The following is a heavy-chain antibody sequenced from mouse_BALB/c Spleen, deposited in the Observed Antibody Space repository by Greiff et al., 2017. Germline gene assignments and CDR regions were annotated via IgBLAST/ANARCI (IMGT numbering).Heavy chain of an antibody. CDR3: AREGAMGNSFAY. V-gene: IGHV5-17*02. J-gene: IGHJ3*01. D-gene: IGHD2-1*01. CDR1: GFTFSSFG. Sequence: EVQVVESGGGLVQPGGSRKLSCAASGFTFSSFGMHWVRQAPEKGLEWVAYISSGSSTIYYADTVKGRFTISRDNPKNTLFLQMTSLRSEDTAMYYCAREGAMGNSFAYWGQGTLVTVSA. CDR2: ISSGSSTI.